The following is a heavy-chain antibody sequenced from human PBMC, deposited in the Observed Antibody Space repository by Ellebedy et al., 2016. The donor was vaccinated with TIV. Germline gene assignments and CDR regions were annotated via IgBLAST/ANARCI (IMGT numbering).Heavy chain of an antibody. Sequence: SVKVSCXASGGTFSSYAISWVRQAPGQGLEWMGGIIPIFGTANYAQKFQGRVTITADESTSTAYMELSSLRSEDTAVYYCASARLGELSLFGNWFDPWGQGTLVTVSS. V-gene: IGHV1-69*13. J-gene: IGHJ5*02. D-gene: IGHD3-16*02. CDR2: IIPIFGTA. CDR3: ASARLGELSLFGNWFDP. CDR1: GGTFSSYA.